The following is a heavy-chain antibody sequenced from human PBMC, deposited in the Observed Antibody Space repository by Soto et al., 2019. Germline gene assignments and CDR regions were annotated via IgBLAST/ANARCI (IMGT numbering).Heavy chain of an antibody. J-gene: IGHJ6*02. CDR3: ARHYGSGINGMDV. V-gene: IGHV4-39*01. CDR2: IYYSGST. D-gene: IGHD3-10*01. CDR1: GGSISSSSYY. Sequence: QLQLQESGPGLVKPSETLSLTCTVSGGSISSSSYYWGWIRQPPGKGLEWIGSIYYSGSTYYNPSLKSRVTISVDTSKNQFSLKLSSVTAADTAVYYCARHYGSGINGMDVWGQGTTVTVSS.